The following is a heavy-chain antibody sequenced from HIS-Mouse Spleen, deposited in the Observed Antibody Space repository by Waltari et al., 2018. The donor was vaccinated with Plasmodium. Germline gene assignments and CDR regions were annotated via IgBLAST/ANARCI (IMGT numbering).Heavy chain of an antibody. J-gene: IGHJ3*02. V-gene: IGHV1-69*04. CDR2: IIPILGIT. Sequence: QVQLVQSGAEVKKPGSSVKVSCKASGGTFSSYAISWVRQAPGQGLEWMGSIIPILGITNSDQNFQGRVTITADKSTSTAYMELSSLRSEDTAVYYCARVLSIAAAGKDAFDIWGQGTMVTVSS. CDR3: ARVLSIAAAGKDAFDI. CDR1: GGTFSSYA. D-gene: IGHD6-13*01.